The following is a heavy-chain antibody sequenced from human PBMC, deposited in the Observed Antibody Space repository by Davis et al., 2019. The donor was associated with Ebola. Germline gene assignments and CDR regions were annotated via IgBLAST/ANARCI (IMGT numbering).Heavy chain of an antibody. V-gene: IGHV1-2*02. D-gene: IGHD3-16*01. J-gene: IGHJ4*02. CDR1: AYTFTDYY. CDR2: INPNSGCT. Sequence: ASVKVSCKASAYTFTDYYIHWVRQAPGQGLEWMGWINPNSGCTNSAQKFQGRVTMTRDTSINTAYMELSRLKSDDTAVDYCARGTFYDFVWGSSVYFDFWGQGTLVTVSS. CDR3: ARGTFYDFVWGSSVYFDF.